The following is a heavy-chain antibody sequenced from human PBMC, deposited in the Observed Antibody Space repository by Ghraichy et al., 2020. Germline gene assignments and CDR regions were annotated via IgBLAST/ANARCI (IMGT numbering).Heavy chain of an antibody. CDR1: GFTFGSYN. Sequence: GESLNISCVGSGFTFGSYNMNWVRQSPGKGLEWGSYITSSSRTIFYADSVKGRFTISRDNAQNSLYLQMKSLRDEDTAVYYCARASKVVRFYYYDGMDVWGQGTTVTGSS. CDR3: ARASKVVRFYYYDGMDV. J-gene: IGHJ6*02. V-gene: IGHV3-48*02. CDR2: ITSSSRTI. D-gene: IGHD4-23*01.